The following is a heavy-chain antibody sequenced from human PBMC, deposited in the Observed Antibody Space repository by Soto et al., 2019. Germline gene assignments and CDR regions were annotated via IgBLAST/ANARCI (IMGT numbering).Heavy chain of an antibody. Sequence: ASVKVSCKASGYTFTSYDMNWVRQATGQGLEWMGWMNPNSGNTGYAQKFQGRVTITADESTSTAYMELSSLRSEDTAVYYCARDIAAAGRKDAFDIWGQGTMVTVSS. J-gene: IGHJ3*02. D-gene: IGHD6-13*01. V-gene: IGHV1-8*01. CDR3: ARDIAAAGRKDAFDI. CDR2: MNPNSGNT. CDR1: GYTFTSYD.